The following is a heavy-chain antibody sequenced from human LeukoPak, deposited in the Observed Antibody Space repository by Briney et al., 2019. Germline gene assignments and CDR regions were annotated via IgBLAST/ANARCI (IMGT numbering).Heavy chain of an antibody. Sequence: PSQTLSLTCTVSGGSISSGGYYWSWIRQSPGKGLEWIGYIFYSGSTNYNPSLKSRVTMSADTSKNQFSLKLTSVTAVDTAVYYCARMVSGSGTYYFDSWGQGTLVTVSS. CDR3: ARMVSGSGTYYFDS. V-gene: IGHV4-61*08. CDR1: GGSISSGGYY. CDR2: IFYSGST. J-gene: IGHJ4*02. D-gene: IGHD3-10*01.